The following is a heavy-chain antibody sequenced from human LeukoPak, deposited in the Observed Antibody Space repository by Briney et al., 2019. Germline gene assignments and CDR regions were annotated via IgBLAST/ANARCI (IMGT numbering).Heavy chain of an antibody. J-gene: IGHJ4*02. CDR1: GFTFSDYY. CDR2: ISSSSSYI. CDR3: ARDSVITMIVVVITPPDY. D-gene: IGHD3-22*01. V-gene: IGHV3-11*06. Sequence: PGGSLRLSCAASGFTFSDYYMSWIRQAPGKGLEWVSSISSSSSYIYYADSVKGRFTISRDNAKNSLYLQMNSLRAEDTAVYYCARDSVITMIVVVITPPDYWGQGTLVTVSS.